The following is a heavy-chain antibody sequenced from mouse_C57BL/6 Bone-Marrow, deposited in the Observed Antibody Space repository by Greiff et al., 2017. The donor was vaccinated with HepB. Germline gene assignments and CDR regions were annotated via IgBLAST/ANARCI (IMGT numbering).Heavy chain of an antibody. V-gene: IGHV3-6*01. D-gene: IGHD2-4*01. CDR3: ARVYDYDSWYFDV. J-gene: IGHJ1*01. CDR2: ISYDGSN. CDR1: GYSITSGYY. Sequence: EVKLMESGPGLVKPSQSLSLTCSVTGYSITSGYYWNWIRQFPGNKLEWMGYISYDGSNNYNPSLKNRISITRDTSKNQFFLKLNSVTTEDTATYYCARVYDYDSWYFDVWGAGTTVTVSS.